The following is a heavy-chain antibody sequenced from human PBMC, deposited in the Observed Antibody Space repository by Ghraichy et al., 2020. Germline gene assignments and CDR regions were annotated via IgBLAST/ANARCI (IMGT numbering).Heavy chain of an antibody. CDR3: ARGYNWAHDAFDI. CDR1: GFTFSSYE. J-gene: IGHJ3*02. Sequence: GGSLRLSCAASGFTFSSYEMNWVRQAPGKGLEWVSYISSSGSTIYYADSVKGRFTISRDNAKNSLYLQMNSLRAEDTAVYYCARGYNWAHDAFDIWGQGTMVTVSS. V-gene: IGHV3-48*03. D-gene: IGHD1-20*01. CDR2: ISSSGSTI.